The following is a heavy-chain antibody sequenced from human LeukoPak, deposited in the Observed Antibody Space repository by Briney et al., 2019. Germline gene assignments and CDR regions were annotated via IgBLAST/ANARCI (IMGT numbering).Heavy chain of an antibody. D-gene: IGHD5-18*01. CDR1: GFTFDDYA. Sequence: PGGSLRLSCAASGFTFDDYAMHWVRQAPGKGLEWVSGISWNSGSIGYADSVKGRFTISRDNAKNSLYLQMNSLRAEDTALYYCAKGLGYNYGYVFGYFDYWGQGTLVTVSS. V-gene: IGHV3-9*01. J-gene: IGHJ4*02. CDR2: ISWNSGSI. CDR3: AKGLGYNYGYVFGYFDY.